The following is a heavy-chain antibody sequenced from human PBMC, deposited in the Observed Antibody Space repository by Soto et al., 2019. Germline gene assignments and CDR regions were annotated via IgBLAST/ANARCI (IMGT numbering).Heavy chain of an antibody. CDR1: GYTFTSYG. D-gene: IGHD3-10*01. CDR2: ISAYNGNT. Sequence: ASVKVSCKASGYTFTSYGISWVRQAPGQGLEWMGWISAYNGNTNYAQKLQGRVTMTTDTSTSTAYMELRSLRSDDTAVYYCATTGSAYNDYYYYGMDVWGQGTTVTAP. V-gene: IGHV1-18*04. CDR3: ATTGSAYNDYYYYGMDV. J-gene: IGHJ6*02.